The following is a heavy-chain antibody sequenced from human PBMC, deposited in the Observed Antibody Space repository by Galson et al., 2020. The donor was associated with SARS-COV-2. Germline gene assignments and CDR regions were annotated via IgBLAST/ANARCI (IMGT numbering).Heavy chain of an antibody. J-gene: IGHJ6*02. CDR1: GFTFSNYA. Sequence: GGSLRLSCAASGFTFSNYAMNWVRQAPGKGLEWVSTLSRSGFSTYYADSVKGRFTISRDNSKNTAYLQMNSLRAEDTAVYYCAKDLLEVRAFYAMDVCGQGTTVTVSS. CDR3: AKDLLEVRAFYAMDV. CDR2: LSRSGFST. V-gene: IGHV3-23*01.